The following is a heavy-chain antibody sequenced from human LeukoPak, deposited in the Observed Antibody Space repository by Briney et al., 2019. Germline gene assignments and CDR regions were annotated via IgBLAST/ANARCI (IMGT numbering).Heavy chain of an antibody. J-gene: IGHJ5*02. CDR2: IIPIFGTA. V-gene: IGHV1-69*13. D-gene: IGHD6-13*01. Sequence: SVKVSCKASGYTFTSYGISWVRQAPGQGLEWMGGIIPIFGTANYAQKFQGRVTITADESTSTTYMELSSLRSEDTAVYYCAGIWTGYSSLANWFDPWGQGTLVTVSS. CDR1: GYTFTSYG. CDR3: AGIWTGYSSLANWFDP.